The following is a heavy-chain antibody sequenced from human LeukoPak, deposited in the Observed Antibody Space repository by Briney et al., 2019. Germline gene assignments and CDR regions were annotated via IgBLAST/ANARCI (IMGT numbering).Heavy chain of an antibody. J-gene: IGHJ4*02. CDR2: FSWESGSI. Sequence: PGGSLRLSCALSGFTFYDYAIHWVPRAPGKGVEGVTGFSWESGSICYADSVKGRFTISRDNTKNSLYLQMNSLRAEDTALYYCAKDIRRSGGSIDYWGQGTLVTVSS. CDR1: GFTFYDYA. D-gene: IGHD2-15*01. CDR3: AKDIRRSGGSIDY. V-gene: IGHV3-9*01.